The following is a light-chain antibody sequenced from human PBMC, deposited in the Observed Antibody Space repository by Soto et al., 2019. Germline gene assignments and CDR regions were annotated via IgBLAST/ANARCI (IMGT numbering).Light chain of an antibody. CDR1: SSDIGSYNL. J-gene: IGLJ1*01. Sequence: QSVLTQPASVSGSPGQSITISCTGTSSDIGSYNLVSWFQQHPGKAPKVLVYDVNKRPSGVSNRFSGSKSGNTTSLTISGLQAGDEADYYCCSYAGSSTFVFGIGTKVTVL. CDR3: CSYAGSSTFV. CDR2: DVN. V-gene: IGLV2-23*02.